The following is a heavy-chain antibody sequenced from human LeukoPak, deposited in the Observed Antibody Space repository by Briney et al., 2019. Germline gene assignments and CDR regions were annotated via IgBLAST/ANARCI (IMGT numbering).Heavy chain of an antibody. Sequence: GASVKVSCKASGFTITGYYMHWVRQAPGQGLEWMGWISAYNGNTNYAQKLQGRVTVTTDTSTSTAYMELRSLRSDDTAVYYCARDRLRTAALKENNWFDPWGQGTLVTVSS. CDR2: ISAYNGNT. V-gene: IGHV1-18*04. D-gene: IGHD6-13*01. CDR1: GFTITGYY. J-gene: IGHJ5*02. CDR3: ARDRLRTAALKENNWFDP.